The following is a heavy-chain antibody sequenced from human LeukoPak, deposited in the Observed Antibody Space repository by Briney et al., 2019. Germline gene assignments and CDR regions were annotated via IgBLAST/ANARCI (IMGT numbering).Heavy chain of an antibody. CDR2: IIPIFGTA. J-gene: IGHJ5*02. V-gene: IGHV1-69*13. D-gene: IGHD6-13*01. CDR1: GYTFTSYA. Sequence: SVKVSCKASGYTFTSYAMNWVRQAPGQGLEWMGGIIPIFGTANYAQKFQGRVTITADESTSTAYMELSSLRSEDTAVSYCARDNRTPWSSSWNSWFDPWGQGTLVTVSS. CDR3: ARDNRTPWSSSWNSWFDP.